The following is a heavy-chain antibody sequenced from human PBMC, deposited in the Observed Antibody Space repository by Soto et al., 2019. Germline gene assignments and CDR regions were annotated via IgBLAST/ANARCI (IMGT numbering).Heavy chain of an antibody. V-gene: IGHV4-34*01. CDR1: GGSFSGYY. D-gene: IGHD1-26*01. J-gene: IGHJ4*02. CDR2: INHSGST. Sequence: LSLTCAVYGGSFSGYYWSWIRQPPGKGLEWIGEINHSGSTNYNPSLKSRVTISVDTSKNQFSLKLSSVTAADTAVYYCARGKWARSFDYWGQGTLVTVSS. CDR3: ARGKWARSFDY.